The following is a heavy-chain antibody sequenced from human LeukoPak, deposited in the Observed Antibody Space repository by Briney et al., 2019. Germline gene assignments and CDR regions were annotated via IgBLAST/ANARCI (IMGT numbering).Heavy chain of an antibody. CDR3: ARVGTGDAFDI. CDR1: GFTFSSYG. J-gene: IGHJ3*02. V-gene: IGHV3-33*08. D-gene: IGHD1-1*01. CDR2: IWYDGSNK. Sequence: GRSLRLSCAASGFTFSSYGMHWVRQAPGKGLEWVAVIWYDGSNKYYADSVKGRFTISRDNSKNTLYLQMNSLRAEDTAVYYCARVGTGDAFDIWGQGTMVTVSS.